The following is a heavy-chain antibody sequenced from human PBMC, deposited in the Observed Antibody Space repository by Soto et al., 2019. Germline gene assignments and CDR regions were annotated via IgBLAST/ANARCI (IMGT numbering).Heavy chain of an antibody. CDR3: AKDDFTDRGDDDFDY. CDR2: IGASGDIT. CDR1: GFSFTNFA. V-gene: IGHV3-23*01. D-gene: IGHD2-21*02. J-gene: IGHJ4*02. Sequence: EVQLLESGGGLVQPGGSLRLSCAASGFSFTNFAMSWVRQAPGKGLEWVAGIGASGDITWYADSVKGRLSISRDNSKNTLYLQRNRLRFEDTAVYYCAKDDFTDRGDDDFDYWGPGTLVTVSA.